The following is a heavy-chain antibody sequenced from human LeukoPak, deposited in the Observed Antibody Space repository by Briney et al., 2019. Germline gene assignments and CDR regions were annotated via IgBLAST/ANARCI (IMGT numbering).Heavy chain of an antibody. Sequence: PGGSLRLSCAASGFTFSDYYMSWIRQAPGKGLEWVSAISGSGGSTYYADSVKGRFTISRDNSKNTLYLQMNSLRAEDTAVYYCAKFPRVVINEYYFDYWGQGTLVTVSS. D-gene: IGHD3-22*01. CDR1: GFTFSDYY. CDR2: ISGSGGST. J-gene: IGHJ4*02. CDR3: AKFPRVVINEYYFDY. V-gene: IGHV3-23*01.